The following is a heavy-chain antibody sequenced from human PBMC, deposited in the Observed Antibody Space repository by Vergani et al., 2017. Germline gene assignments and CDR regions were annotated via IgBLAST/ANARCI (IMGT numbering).Heavy chain of an antibody. Sequence: VQLLESGGGLVQPGGSLRLSCAASGFTFSDYYMSWIRQPPGKGLEWIGYIYYSGSTNYNPSLKSRVTISVDTSKNQFSLKLSSVTAADTAVYYCARAAASSFRYWYFDLWGRGTLVTVSS. CDR2: IYYSGST. D-gene: IGHD6-6*01. CDR3: ARAAASSFRYWYFDL. CDR1: GFTFSDYY. J-gene: IGHJ2*01. V-gene: IGHV4-59*01.